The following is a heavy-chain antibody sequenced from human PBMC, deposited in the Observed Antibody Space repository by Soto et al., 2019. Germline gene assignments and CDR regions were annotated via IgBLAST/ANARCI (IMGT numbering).Heavy chain of an antibody. J-gene: IGHJ6*02. CDR3: ARDRSIYYFWSGYYGEAGYYGMDV. Sequence: GGSLRLSCAASGFTFSSYAMHWVRQAPGKGLEWVAVISYDGSNKYYAGSVKGRFTISRDNSKNTLNLQMNSLRAADTNVYYYARDRSIYYFWSGYYGEAGYYGMDVWGQGTTVTVSS. V-gene: IGHV3-30-3*01. CDR1: GFTFSSYA. CDR2: ISYDGSNK. D-gene: IGHD3-3*01.